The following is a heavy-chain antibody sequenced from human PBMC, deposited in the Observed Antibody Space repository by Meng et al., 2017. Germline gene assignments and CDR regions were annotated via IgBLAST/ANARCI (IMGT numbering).Heavy chain of an antibody. Sequence: GSLRLSCTVSGGSISSYYWSWIRQPPGKGLEWIGYIYYSGSTNYNPFLKSRVTISVDTSKNQFSLKLSSVTAADTAVYYCARVSVGWESWFDTWGQGTLVTVSS. CDR3: ARVSVGWESWFDT. CDR2: IYYSGST. D-gene: IGHD3-16*01. CDR1: GGSISSYY. J-gene: IGHJ5*02. V-gene: IGHV4-59*01.